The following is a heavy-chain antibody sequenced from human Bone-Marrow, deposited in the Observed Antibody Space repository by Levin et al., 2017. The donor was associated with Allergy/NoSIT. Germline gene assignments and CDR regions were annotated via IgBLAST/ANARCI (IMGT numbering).Heavy chain of an antibody. CDR2: IVVGSGST. CDR1: GFTFSSSA. CDR3: AGEARMSSSSRYYYDHMDV. D-gene: IGHD6-13*01. V-gene: IGHV1-58*01. Sequence: VASVKVSCMASGFTFSSSAVQWVRQVRGQRLEWIGWIVVGSGSTEYAQKFQERVTFTRDMSTSTAYMELRSLRGEDTAVHYCAGEARMSSSSRYYYDHMDVWGKGTTVAVSS. J-gene: IGHJ6*03.